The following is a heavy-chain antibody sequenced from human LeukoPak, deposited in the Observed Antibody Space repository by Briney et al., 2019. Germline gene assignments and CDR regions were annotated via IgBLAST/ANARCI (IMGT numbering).Heavy chain of an antibody. CDR3: AKDTAITPPYYFDY. V-gene: IGHV3-53*05. J-gene: IGHJ4*02. CDR2: IYSGGST. D-gene: IGHD5-24*01. Sequence: GGSLRLSCAASGFTVSSNYMSWVRQAPGKGLEWVSVIYSGGSTYYADSVKGRFTISRDNSKNTLYLQMNSLRAEDTAVYYCAKDTAITPPYYFDYWGQGTLVTVSS. CDR1: GFTVSSNY.